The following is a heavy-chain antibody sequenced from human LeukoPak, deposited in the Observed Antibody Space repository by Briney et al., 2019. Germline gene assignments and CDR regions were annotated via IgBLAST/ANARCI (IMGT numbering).Heavy chain of an antibody. CDR2: INPNSGGT. V-gene: IGHV1-2*02. J-gene: IGHJ4*02. CDR3: ARTSNYYCSGSYRH. CDR1: GYTFTGYY. D-gene: IGHD3-10*01. Sequence: ASVKVSCKASGYTFTGYYMHWVRQAPGQGLEWMGWINPNSGGTNYAQKFQGRVTMTRDTSISTAYMELSRLRSDDTAVYYCARTSNYYCSGSYRHWGQGTLVTVSS.